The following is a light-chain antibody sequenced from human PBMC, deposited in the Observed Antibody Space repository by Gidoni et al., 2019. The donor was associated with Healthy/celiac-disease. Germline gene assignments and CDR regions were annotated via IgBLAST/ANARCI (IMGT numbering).Light chain of an antibody. Sequence: DLQLPQSPSSLSASVGDRVTITCRASQSISSYLHWYQQKPGKAPKLLIYAASSLQSGVPSRFSGSGSGTDFTLTISSLQPEDFATYYCQQSYSTLYTFGQGTKLEIK. CDR1: QSISSY. V-gene: IGKV1-39*01. CDR2: AAS. CDR3: QQSYSTLYT. J-gene: IGKJ2*01.